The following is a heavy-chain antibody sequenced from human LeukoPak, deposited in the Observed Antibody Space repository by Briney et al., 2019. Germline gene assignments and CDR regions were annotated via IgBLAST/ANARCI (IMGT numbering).Heavy chain of an antibody. CDR1: GFIFSSYE. Sequence: GGSLRLSCSASGFIFSSYEMKWVGQAAAGGLDWVSYISSSGSTVYYADSVKGRFTVSRDNAKNSLYLQMNSLRDEDTAVYYCAHVKARSGSTFDIWGQGTMVTVSS. CDR3: AHVKARSGSTFDI. CDR2: ISSSGSTV. J-gene: IGHJ3*02. D-gene: IGHD3-10*01. V-gene: IGHV3-48*03.